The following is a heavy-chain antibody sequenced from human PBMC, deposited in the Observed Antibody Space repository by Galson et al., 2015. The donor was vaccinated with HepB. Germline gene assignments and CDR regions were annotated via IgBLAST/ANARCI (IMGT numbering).Heavy chain of an antibody. J-gene: IGHJ4*02. Sequence: SLRLSCAASGFTFSSYAMHWVRQAPGKGLEWVGRIKSKTDGGTTDYAAPVKGRFTISRDDSKNTLYLQMNSLKTEDTAVYYCTTGVALRKQWLRLPPFDYWGQGTLVTVSS. CDR1: GFTFSSYA. V-gene: IGHV3-15*01. CDR2: IKSKTDGGTT. CDR3: TTGVALRKQWLRLPPFDY. D-gene: IGHD5-12*01.